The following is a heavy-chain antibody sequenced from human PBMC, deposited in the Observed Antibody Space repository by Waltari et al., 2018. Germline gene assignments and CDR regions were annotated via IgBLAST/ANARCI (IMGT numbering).Heavy chain of an antibody. CDR1: GFTFISYA. CDR3: AKAGGIAAAEFQFDF. J-gene: IGHJ4*02. CDR2: ISGPALTT. D-gene: IGHD6-13*01. V-gene: IGHV3-23*01. Sequence: EFQLLESGGGLLQPGGSLRLSCEASGFTFISYAMTWVRQAPGKGLEWVSSISGPALTTFYADSVKGRFSVSRDNSKNTLYLQINGLRADDTAVYYCAKAGGIAAAEFQFDFWGRGTLVTVSS.